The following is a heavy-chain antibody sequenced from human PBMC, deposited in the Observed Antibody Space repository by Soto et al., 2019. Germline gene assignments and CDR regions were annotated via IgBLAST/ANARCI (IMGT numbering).Heavy chain of an antibody. CDR3: ARLIYVFKTRVLIGYMDV. CDR1: GGSISSSSYY. D-gene: IGHD3-16*01. V-gene: IGHV4-39*06. Sequence: PSETLSLTCTVSGGSISSSSYYWGWIRQPPGKGLEWIGSIYYSGSTNYNPSLKSLVTISVDTSKNQFPLKLRSVTAADTAVYYCARLIYVFKTRVLIGYMDVWCKGITVNVS. CDR2: IYYSGST. J-gene: IGHJ6*03.